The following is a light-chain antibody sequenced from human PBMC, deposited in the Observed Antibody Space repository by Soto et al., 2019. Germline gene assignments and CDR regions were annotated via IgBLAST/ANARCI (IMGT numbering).Light chain of an antibody. CDR1: SSDVGGYNY. CDR3: SSYTSSSTVL. J-gene: IGLJ2*01. Sequence: QSALTQPASVSGSPGQSITISCTGTSSDVGGYNYVSWYQQHPGKAPKVMISDVSNRPSGVSHRFSGSKSGNTASLTISGLQAEDEADYYCSSYTSSSTVLFGGGTKLTVL. CDR2: DVS. V-gene: IGLV2-14*01.